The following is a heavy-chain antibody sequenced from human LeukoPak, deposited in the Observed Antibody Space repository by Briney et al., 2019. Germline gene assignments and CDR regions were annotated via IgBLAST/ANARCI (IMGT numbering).Heavy chain of an antibody. J-gene: IGHJ4*02. Sequence: GGSLRLSCAASGFTFSTYAMSWVRQAPGKGLECVAAISGSSGSTYYADSVKGRFTISRDNSKNTLYVQMNSLRAEDTAVYYCAKDRGIVVTGTDFDYWGQGTLVTVSS. D-gene: IGHD6-19*01. V-gene: IGHV3-23*01. CDR2: ISGSSGST. CDR3: AKDRGIVVTGTDFDY. CDR1: GFTFSTYA.